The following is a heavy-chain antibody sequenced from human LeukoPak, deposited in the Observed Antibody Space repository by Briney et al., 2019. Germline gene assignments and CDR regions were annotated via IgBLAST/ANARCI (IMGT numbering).Heavy chain of an antibody. CDR3: ARRRDERGYKDVFDI. D-gene: IGHD5-18*01. CDR2: IYPGDSDT. Sequence: GESLKISCKGSGYSFITYWIGWVRQMPGKGLEWMGIIYPGDSDTRYRPAFQGQVTISVGKSISTAYLQWSSLKASDTAMYYCARRRDERGYKDVFDIWGQGTMVTVSS. J-gene: IGHJ3*02. CDR1: GYSFITYW. V-gene: IGHV5-51*01.